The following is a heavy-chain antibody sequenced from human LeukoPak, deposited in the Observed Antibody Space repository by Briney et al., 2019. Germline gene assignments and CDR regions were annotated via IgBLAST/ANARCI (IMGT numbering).Heavy chain of an antibody. CDR2: IDPSDSYT. D-gene: IGHD2/OR15-2a*01. V-gene: IGHV5-10-1*01. J-gene: IGHJ4*02. Sequence: GESLKISCKGSGYIFTSFWINRVRQMPGKGLEWMGRIDPSDSYTNFSPSFQGHVTISADKSISTAYLQWSGLKASDTAVYYCARHTPYCNTATCHHQFDFWGQGTLVTVSS. CDR1: GYIFTSFW. CDR3: ARHTPYCNTATCHHQFDF.